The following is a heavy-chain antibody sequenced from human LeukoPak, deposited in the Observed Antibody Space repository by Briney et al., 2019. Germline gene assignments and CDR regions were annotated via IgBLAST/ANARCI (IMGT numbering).Heavy chain of an antibody. V-gene: IGHV4-38-2*02. Sequence: SETLSLTCTVSGYSISSGYYWGWIRQPPGKGLEWIGSIYHSGTTYYNPSLKSRVTISVDTSKNQFSLKLSSVTAADTAVYYCARRGYSYGYSYMDVWGKGTTVTVSS. CDR2: IYHSGTT. J-gene: IGHJ6*03. CDR1: GYSISSGYY. CDR3: ARRGYSYGYSYMDV. D-gene: IGHD5-18*01.